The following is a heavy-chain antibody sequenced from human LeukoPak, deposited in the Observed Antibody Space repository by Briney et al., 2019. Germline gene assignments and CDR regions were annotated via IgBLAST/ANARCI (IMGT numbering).Heavy chain of an antibody. D-gene: IGHD3-3*01. CDR2: ISSISIYI. J-gene: IGHJ3*02. V-gene: IGHV3-21*01. CDR3: ARDLHVLRFLEWSGSLDAFDI. Sequence: GSQRLSCAASGFTFRRDSMNTVRETPGEGVEWVSSISSISIYIYYADSVKGRFTISRDNAKNSLYLQMNSLRAEDTAVYYCARDLHVLRFLEWSGSLDAFDIWGQGTMVTVSS. CDR1: GFTFRRDS.